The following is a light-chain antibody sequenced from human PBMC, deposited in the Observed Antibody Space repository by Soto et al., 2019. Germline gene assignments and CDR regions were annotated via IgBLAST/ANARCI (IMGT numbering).Light chain of an antibody. CDR1: QSLVHGDGNTY. Sequence: DIVMTQTPLSSPVTLGQPASISCRSSQSLVHGDGNTYLSWLQQRPGQPSRLLIYKISKRSSGVPDRFSGSGAGTDFTLKIRKVEAEDVGVYYCMQATQFPGTFGQGTRLELK. CDR2: KIS. J-gene: IGKJ2*01. V-gene: IGKV2-24*01. CDR3: MQATQFPGT.